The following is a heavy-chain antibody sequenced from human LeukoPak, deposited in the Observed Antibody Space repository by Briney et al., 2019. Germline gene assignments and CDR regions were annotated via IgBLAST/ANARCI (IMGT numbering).Heavy chain of an antibody. Sequence: GSSVKVSCKASGGTFSSYAISWVRQAPGQGLEWMGGIIPIFGTANYAQKFQGRVTITADESTSTAYMELSSLRSEDTAVYYCARGWIRITISNYYYYMDVWGKGTTATVSS. CDR3: ARGWIRITISNYYYYMDV. CDR2: IIPIFGTA. J-gene: IGHJ6*03. CDR1: GGTFSSYA. D-gene: IGHD3-3*01. V-gene: IGHV1-69*01.